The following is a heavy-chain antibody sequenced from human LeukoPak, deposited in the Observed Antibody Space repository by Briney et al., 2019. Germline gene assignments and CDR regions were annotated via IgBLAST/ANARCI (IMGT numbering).Heavy chain of an antibody. CDR3: AKDSFALAGDNWFDP. J-gene: IGHJ5*02. Sequence: PGGSLRLSCAASGFTFSSYGMHWVRQAPGKGLEWVAVISYGGSNKYYADSVKGRFTISRDNSKNTLYLQMNSLRAGDTAVYYCAKDSFALAGDNWFDPWGQGTLVTVSS. CDR1: GFTFSSYG. D-gene: IGHD3-10*01. V-gene: IGHV3-30*18. CDR2: ISYGGSNK.